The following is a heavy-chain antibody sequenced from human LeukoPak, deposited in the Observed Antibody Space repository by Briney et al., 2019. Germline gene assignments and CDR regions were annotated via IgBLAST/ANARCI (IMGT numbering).Heavy chain of an antibody. V-gene: IGHV3-74*01. J-gene: IGHJ6*02. Sequence: GGSLRLSCAVSGFSFSSYSMHWVRQVPGEGLVWVSRINSDGYSIGYADSVKGRFTISRDNAKNTLLLQVNSLRAEDTAVYYCARGGVAGVMYVWGQGTTVTVSS. CDR1: GFSFSSYS. D-gene: IGHD6-19*01. CDR3: ARGGVAGVMYV. CDR2: INSDGYSI.